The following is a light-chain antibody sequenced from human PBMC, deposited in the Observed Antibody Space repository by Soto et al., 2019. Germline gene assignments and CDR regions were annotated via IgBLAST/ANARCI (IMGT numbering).Light chain of an antibody. CDR1: SSNIGASYH. CDR2: GNS. V-gene: IGLV1-40*01. J-gene: IGLJ1*01. CDR3: QSYDSSLSGYV. Sequence: QSVLTQPPSVSGAPGQRVTISCTGSSSNIGASYHVHWYQQLPGTAPKLLIYGNSNRPSGVPDRFSGSKSGTSASLAITGLQAEDEADYYCQSYDSSLSGYVFGTGTKVTVL.